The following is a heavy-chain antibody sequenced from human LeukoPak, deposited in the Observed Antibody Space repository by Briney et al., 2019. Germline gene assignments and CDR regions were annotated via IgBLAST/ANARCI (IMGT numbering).Heavy chain of an antibody. CDR3: ASPETNYGDYCDY. CDR2: IIPILGIA. D-gene: IGHD4-17*01. CDR1: GGTFSSYA. Sequence: SVKVSCKASGGTFSSYAISWVRQAPGQGLEWMGRIIPILGIANYAQKFQGRVTITADKSTSTAYMELSSLRSEDTAVYYCASPETNYGDYCDYWGQGTLVTVSS. J-gene: IGHJ4*02. V-gene: IGHV1-69*04.